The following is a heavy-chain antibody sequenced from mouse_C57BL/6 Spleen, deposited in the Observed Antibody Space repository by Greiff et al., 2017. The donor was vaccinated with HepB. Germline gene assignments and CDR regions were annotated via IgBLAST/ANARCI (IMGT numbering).Heavy chain of an antibody. V-gene: IGHV1-54*01. CDR2: INPGSGGT. CDR1: GYAFTNYL. CDR3: ARSDYYGSSYWYFDV. J-gene: IGHJ1*03. Sequence: QVQLQQSGAELVRPGTSVKLSCKASGYAFTNYLIEWVKQRPGQGLEWIGVINPGSGGTNYNEKFKGKATLPADKSSSTAYMQLSSLTSEDSAFYFCARSDYYGSSYWYFDVWGTGTTVTVSS. D-gene: IGHD1-1*01.